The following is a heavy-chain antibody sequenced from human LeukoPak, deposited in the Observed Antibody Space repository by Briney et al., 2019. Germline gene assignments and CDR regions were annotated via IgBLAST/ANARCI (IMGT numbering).Heavy chain of an antibody. CDR3: ARFEYGSTGDYY. D-gene: IGHD3-10*01. CDR2: INPNSGGT. J-gene: IGHJ4*02. V-gene: IGHV1-2*02. Sequence: ASVTVSFKASGYTFTGYYMHWVRQAPGQGREWMGWINPNSGGTNYAQKFQGRVTMTRDTSISTAYMELSRLRSDDTAVYYCARFEYGSTGDYYWGQGTLVTVSS. CDR1: GYTFTGYY.